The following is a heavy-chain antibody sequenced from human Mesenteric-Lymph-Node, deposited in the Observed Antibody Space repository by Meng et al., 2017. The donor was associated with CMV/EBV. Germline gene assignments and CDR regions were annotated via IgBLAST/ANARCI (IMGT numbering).Heavy chain of an antibody. V-gene: IGHV1-2*02. J-gene: IGHJ6*02. CDR2: INSNSGGT. D-gene: IGHD2-2*01. Sequence: ASVKVSCKTSGYTFTDFYVHWVRQAPGQGLEWMGWINSNSGGTHFAQKFQGRVTMTRDTSTSTVYMELSSLRSEDTAVYYCARGGHIVVVPAANLPLYYYYYGMDVWGQGTTVTVSS. CDR1: GYTFTDFY. CDR3: ARGGHIVVVPAANLPLYYYYYGMDV.